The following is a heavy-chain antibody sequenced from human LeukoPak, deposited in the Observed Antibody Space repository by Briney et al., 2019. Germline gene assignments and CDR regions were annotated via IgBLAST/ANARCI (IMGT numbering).Heavy chain of an antibody. CDR3: AREQQLVSNFDY. CDR2: ISSSSSYI. Sequence: GGSLRLSCAASGFTFSSYSMNWVRQAPGKGLEWVSSISSSSSYIYYADSVKGRFTISRDNAKNSLYLQMNSLRAEDTAVYYCAREQQLVSNFDYWGQGTLVTVSS. CDR1: GFTFSSYS. D-gene: IGHD6-13*01. V-gene: IGHV3-21*01. J-gene: IGHJ4*02.